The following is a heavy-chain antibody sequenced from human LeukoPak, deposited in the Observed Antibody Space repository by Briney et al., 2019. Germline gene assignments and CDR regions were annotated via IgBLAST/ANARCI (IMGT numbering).Heavy chain of an antibody. D-gene: IGHD6-13*01. J-gene: IGHJ4*02. Sequence: PSETLSLTCAVYGGSFSGYYWSWIRQPPGKGLEWIGEINHSGSTNYNPSLKSRVTISVDTSKNQFSLKLSSVTAADTAVYYCARGYSSSWYRGYFDYWGQGTLSPSPQ. V-gene: IGHV4-34*01. CDR2: INHSGST. CDR3: ARGYSSSWYRGYFDY. CDR1: GGSFSGYY.